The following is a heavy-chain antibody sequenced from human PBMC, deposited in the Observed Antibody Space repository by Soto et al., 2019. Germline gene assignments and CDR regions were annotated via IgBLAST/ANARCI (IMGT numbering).Heavy chain of an antibody. CDR3: ARGDCVGGTCYSLAGYFYYYMAV. J-gene: IGHJ6*03. V-gene: IGHV3-74*02. CDR1: GFTFSNYW. Sequence: EVQLVESGGGLVQPGGSLRLSCAASGFTFSNYWMYWVRQAPGKGLEWVSRINSDGSVSSYADSVRGRLTISRDNVKNTLYLHMDSLRAEDTAVYFCARGDCVGGTCYSLAGYFYYYMAVWGKGTTVTVFS. CDR2: INSDGSVS. D-gene: IGHD2-15*01.